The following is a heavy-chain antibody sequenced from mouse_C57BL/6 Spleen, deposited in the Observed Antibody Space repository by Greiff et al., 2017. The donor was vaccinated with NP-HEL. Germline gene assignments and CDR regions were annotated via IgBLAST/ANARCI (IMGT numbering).Heavy chain of an antibody. D-gene: IGHD2-5*01. CDR1: GYTFTSYW. Sequence: QVQLQQPGAELVKPGASVKLSCKASGYTFTSYWMHWVKQRPGQGLEWIGMIHPGDGDTNYNGKFKGKATLTADKSSSTAYMQLSSLTSEDSAVYFCASYYSNFYAMDYWGQGTSVTVSS. J-gene: IGHJ4*01. V-gene: IGHV1-64*01. CDR2: IHPGDGDT. CDR3: ASYYSNFYAMDY.